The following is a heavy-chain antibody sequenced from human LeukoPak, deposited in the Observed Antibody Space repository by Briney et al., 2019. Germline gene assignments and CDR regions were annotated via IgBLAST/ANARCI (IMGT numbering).Heavy chain of an antibody. J-gene: IGHJ4*02. CDR2: ISAYNGNT. D-gene: IGHD1-26*01. V-gene: IGHV1-18*01. CDR1: GYTFTIYG. Sequence: GASVKVPCKASGYTFTIYGISWVRQAPGQGLEWLGWISAYNGNTNYAQKLQGRVTMTTDTSTSTAYMELRSLRSDDTAVYYCATFGLVGAIDYWGQGTLVTVSS. CDR3: ATFGLVGAIDY.